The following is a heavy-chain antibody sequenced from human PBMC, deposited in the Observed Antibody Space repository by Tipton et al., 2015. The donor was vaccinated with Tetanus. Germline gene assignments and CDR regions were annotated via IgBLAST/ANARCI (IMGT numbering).Heavy chain of an antibody. Sequence: TLSLTCVVSGYSISSGYYWGWIRQPPGKGPEWIASIYRSGSASYNPSLKSRVTISVDTPKTKFSLTPSSLTAADTAVYYCARVPPLATVYFDYWGQGTLVTVSS. CDR3: ARVPPLATVYFDY. V-gene: IGHV4-38-2*01. J-gene: IGHJ4*02. CDR1: GYSISSGYY. CDR2: IYRSGSA. D-gene: IGHD5-24*01.